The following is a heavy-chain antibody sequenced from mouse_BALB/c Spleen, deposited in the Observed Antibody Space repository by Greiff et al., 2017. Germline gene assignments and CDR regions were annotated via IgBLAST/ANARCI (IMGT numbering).Heavy chain of an antibody. D-gene: IGHD2-12*01. J-gene: IGHJ3*01. Sequence: EVQRVESGGGLVQPGGSRKLSCAASGFTFSSFGMHWVRQAPEKGLEWVAYISSGSSTIYYADTVKGRFTISRDNPKNTLFLQMTSLRSEDTAMYYCADDGFAYWGQGTLVTVSA. CDR3: ADDGFAY. V-gene: IGHV5-17*02. CDR1: GFTFSSFG. CDR2: ISSGSSTI.